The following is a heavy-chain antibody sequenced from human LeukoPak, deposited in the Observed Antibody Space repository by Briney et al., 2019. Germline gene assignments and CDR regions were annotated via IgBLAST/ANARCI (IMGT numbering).Heavy chain of an antibody. CDR2: IYSGGST. Sequence: RGSLRLSCAASGFTFSSNYMSWVRQAPGKGLEWVSVIYSGGSTYYADSVKGRFTISRDNSKNKLYLQMKSLRAEDTAVYYCAVLPAAKRGRWFDPWGQGTLVTVSS. CDR3: AVLPAAKRGRWFDP. J-gene: IGHJ5*02. V-gene: IGHV3-53*01. CDR1: GFTFSSNY. D-gene: IGHD2-2*01.